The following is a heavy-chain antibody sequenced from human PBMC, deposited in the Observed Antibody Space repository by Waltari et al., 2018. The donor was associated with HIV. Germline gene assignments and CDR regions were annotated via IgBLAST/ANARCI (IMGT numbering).Heavy chain of an antibody. CDR2: IYSGGST. CDR3: ARDPEMATKWGY. J-gene: IGHJ4*02. Sequence: EVQLVESGGGLIQPGGSLRLSCAASGFTVSSNYMSWVRQAPGKGLEWGSVIYSGGSTYYADSVKGRFTISRDNSKNTLYLHMNSLRAEDTAVYYCARDPEMATKWGYWGQGTLVTVSS. V-gene: IGHV3-53*01. D-gene: IGHD5-12*01. CDR1: GFTVSSNY.